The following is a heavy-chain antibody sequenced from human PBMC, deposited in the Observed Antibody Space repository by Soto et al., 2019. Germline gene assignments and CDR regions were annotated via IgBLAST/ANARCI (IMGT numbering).Heavy chain of an antibody. CDR3: TTGWFGELLFYYYGMDV. CDR1: GFTFSNAW. CDR2: IKSKTDGGTT. Sequence: GGSLRLSCAASGFTFSNAWMNWVRQAPGKGLEWVGRIKSKTDGGTTDYAAPVKGRFTISRDDSKNTLYLQMNSLKTEDTAVYYCTTGWFGELLFYYYGMDVWGQGTTVTVSS. J-gene: IGHJ6*02. D-gene: IGHD3-10*01. V-gene: IGHV3-15*07.